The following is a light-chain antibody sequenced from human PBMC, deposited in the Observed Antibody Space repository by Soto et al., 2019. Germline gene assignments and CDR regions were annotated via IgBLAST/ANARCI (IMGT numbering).Light chain of an antibody. J-gene: IGKJ2*03. Sequence: DIQLTQSPSFLSASVGDRVTVSCRASQDISTSLAWFQQKAGKVPQPLVYPASTLQDGVPSRFSGSGSGTYFTLTIIYLQAEDFATYYCQHLRTYPFSFGQGTKLDIK. CDR3: QHLRTYPFS. CDR1: QDISTS. V-gene: IGKV1-9*01. CDR2: PAS.